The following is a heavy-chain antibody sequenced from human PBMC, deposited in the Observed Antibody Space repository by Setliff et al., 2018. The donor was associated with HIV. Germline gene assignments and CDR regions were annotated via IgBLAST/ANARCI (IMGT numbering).Heavy chain of an antibody. CDR3: AVSPDGDCATTECANWFDP. J-gene: IGHJ5*02. V-gene: IGHV3-21*04. D-gene: IGHD4-17*01. CDR1: GFIFRSYN. CDR2: ISGSSAYI. Sequence: GGSLRLSCAASGFIFRSYNINWVRQAPGKGLEWISSISGSSAYIYYADSVKGRFTISRDDSQNTAYLQMNSLRTEDTAVYFCAVSPDGDCATTECANWFDPWGQGTQVTVSS.